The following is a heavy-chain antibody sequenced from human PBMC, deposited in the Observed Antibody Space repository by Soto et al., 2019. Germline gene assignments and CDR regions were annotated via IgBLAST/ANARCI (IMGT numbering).Heavy chain of an antibody. Sequence: EVQLVESGGGLVQPGGSLRLSCAASGFTFSSYWMSWVRQAPGKGLEWVANIKQDGSEKYYVDSVKGRFTNSRDNAKNSLYLKMNSLRAEDTAVYYCARCRGCSTGCHNFDYWGQGTLVTVSS. D-gene: IGHD2-2*01. V-gene: IGHV3-7*01. CDR2: IKQDGSEK. J-gene: IGHJ4*02. CDR3: ARCRGCSTGCHNFDY. CDR1: GFTFSSYW.